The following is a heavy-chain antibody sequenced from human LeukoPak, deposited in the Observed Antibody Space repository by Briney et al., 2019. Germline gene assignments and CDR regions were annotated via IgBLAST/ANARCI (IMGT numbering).Heavy chain of an antibody. J-gene: IGHJ4*02. Sequence: GGSLRLSCAASGFTFSSYAMSWVRQAPGKGLEWVSAMSGGDGSTYYADSVKGRFTISRDNSKKTLYLQMNGLRAEDTAVYYCAKDWPSSGIYYGQFDLWGQGALVSVSS. D-gene: IGHD1-26*01. V-gene: IGHV3-23*01. CDR2: MSGGDGST. CDR3: AKDWPSSGIYYGQFDL. CDR1: GFTFSSYA.